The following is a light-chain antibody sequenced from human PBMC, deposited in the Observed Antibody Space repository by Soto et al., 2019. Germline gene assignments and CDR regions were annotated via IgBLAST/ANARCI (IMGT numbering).Light chain of an antibody. CDR2: DAS. J-gene: IGKJ1*01. V-gene: IGKV3-11*01. CDR1: QSVSSH. Sequence: EIVVTQSPATLSLSPGERATLSCRASQSVSSHLAWYQQKPGQAPRLLIHDASNRATGIPARFSGSGSGTDFTLTISSLEPEDFAVYYCQQRANWWTFGQGTKVEVK. CDR3: QQRANWWT.